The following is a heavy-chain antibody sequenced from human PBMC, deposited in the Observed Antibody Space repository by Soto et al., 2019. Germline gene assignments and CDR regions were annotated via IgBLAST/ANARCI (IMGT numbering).Heavy chain of an antibody. J-gene: IGHJ6*04. Sequence: ASVKVSGKVSGDAFTSYGISWVRQAPGQGLEWMGWISAYNGNTNYAQKLQGRVTMTTDTSTSTAYMELRRLRSDDTAVYYCARDRQQPGHYGIDVSGKGTTFTVSS. CDR1: GDAFTSYG. CDR3: ARDRQQPGHYGIDV. V-gene: IGHV1-18*01. D-gene: IGHD6-13*01. CDR2: ISAYNGNT.